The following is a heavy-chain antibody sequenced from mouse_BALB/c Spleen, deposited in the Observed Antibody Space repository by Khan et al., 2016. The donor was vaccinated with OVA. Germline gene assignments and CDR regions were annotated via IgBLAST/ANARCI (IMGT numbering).Heavy chain of an antibody. Sequence: EVELVESGGGLVQPKGSLKVSCAASGFTFNTYAMYWVRQAPGEGLKWVARIRSKSNNYATYYVDSVKDRFTISRDDSQSMLYLQMNNLKTEDTAMYYCVREDYGSSLYYFDYWGQGTTLTVSS. CDR1: GFTFNTYA. V-gene: IGHV10-1*02. D-gene: IGHD1-1*01. J-gene: IGHJ2*01. CDR2: IRSKSNNYAT. CDR3: VREDYGSSLYYFDY.